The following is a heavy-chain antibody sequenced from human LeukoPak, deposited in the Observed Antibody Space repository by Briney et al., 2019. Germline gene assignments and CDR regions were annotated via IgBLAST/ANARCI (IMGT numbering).Heavy chain of an antibody. Sequence: PGGSLRLSCAASGFTFSNYAMHWVRQAPGKGLEWVAVISYDENNKYYADSVKGRFTISRDNSKNTLYLQMNSLRAEDTAVYYCAREYCSSTSCYADYYHGMDVWGKGTTVTVSS. D-gene: IGHD2-2*01. V-gene: IGHV3-30*04. CDR1: GFTFSNYA. J-gene: IGHJ6*04. CDR2: ISYDENNK. CDR3: AREYCSSTSCYADYYHGMDV.